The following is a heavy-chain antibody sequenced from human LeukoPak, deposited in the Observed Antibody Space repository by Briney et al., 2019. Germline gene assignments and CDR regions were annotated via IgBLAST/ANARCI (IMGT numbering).Heavy chain of an antibody. J-gene: IGHJ3*02. CDR2: ISGSGGST. V-gene: IGHV3-23*01. D-gene: IGHD2-21*02. Sequence: PGGSLRLSCAASGFTFSSYAMSWVRQAPGKGLEWVSAISGSGGSTYYADSVKGRFTISRDNSKNTLYLQMNSLRAEDTAVYYCANLQFLGVVVTAIPAFAIWGQRTMVTVSS. CDR1: GFTFSSYA. CDR3: ANLQFLGVVVTAIPAFAI.